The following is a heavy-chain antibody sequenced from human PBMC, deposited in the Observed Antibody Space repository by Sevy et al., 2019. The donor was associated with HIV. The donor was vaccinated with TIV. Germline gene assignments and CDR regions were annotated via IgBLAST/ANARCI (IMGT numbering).Heavy chain of an antibody. CDR2: TSSSGSN. V-gene: IGHV4-31*03. CDR1: GGSISSGGYF. D-gene: IGHD1-26*01. J-gene: IGHJ3*02. CDR3: ARATNLYAFDT. Sequence: SETLSLTCIVSGGSISSGGYFWNWIRQHPGKGLEWIGFTSSSGSNSYNPSLKSRVTISVDTSKNQFSLRLSSVTAADTAVFYCARATNLYAFDTWGQGTMVTVSS.